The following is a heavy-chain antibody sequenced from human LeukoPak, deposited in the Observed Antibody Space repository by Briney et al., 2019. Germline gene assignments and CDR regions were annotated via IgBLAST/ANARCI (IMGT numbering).Heavy chain of an antibody. CDR3: AKDGYGSGSYYNGDY. D-gene: IGHD3-10*01. J-gene: IGHJ4*02. V-gene: IGHV3-23*01. CDR1: GFTFSSYA. Sequence: GGSLRLSCAASGFTFSSYAMSWVRQAPGKGLEWVSTITSGGGSTYYADSVKGRFTISRDNSKNTLYLQMNSLRAEDTAVYYCAKDGYGSGSYYNGDYWGQGTLVTVSS. CDR2: ITSGGGST.